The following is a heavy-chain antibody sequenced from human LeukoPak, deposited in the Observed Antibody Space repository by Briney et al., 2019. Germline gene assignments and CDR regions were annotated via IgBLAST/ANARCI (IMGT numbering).Heavy chain of an antibody. D-gene: IGHD3-9*01. CDR3: ARAGAYYDILTGYQTLTYYYGMDV. J-gene: IGHJ6*02. CDR2: IYYSGST. Sequence: SETLSLTCTVSGGSISSYYWSWIRQPPGKGLERIGYIYYSGSTNYNPSLKSRVTISVDTSKNQFSLKIRSVTDADPAVYYCARAGAYYDILTGYQTLTYYYGMDVWGQGTTVTVSS. V-gene: IGHV4-59*01. CDR1: GGSISSYY.